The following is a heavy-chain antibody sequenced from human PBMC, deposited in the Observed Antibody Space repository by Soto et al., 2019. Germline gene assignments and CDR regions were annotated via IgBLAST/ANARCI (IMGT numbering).Heavy chain of an antibody. CDR2: VSGSGGTS. CDR1: GFTFSRYD. Sequence: PGGSLRLSCAASGFTFSRYDMNWVRQAPGKGLEWVSVVSGSGGTSYYADSVKGRFTISRDNAKNSLYLQMNSLRAEDTAVYYCARDYSSYGPFDYWGQGTLVTVSS. J-gene: IGHJ4*02. CDR3: ARDYSSYGPFDY. V-gene: IGHV3-48*01. D-gene: IGHD5-18*01.